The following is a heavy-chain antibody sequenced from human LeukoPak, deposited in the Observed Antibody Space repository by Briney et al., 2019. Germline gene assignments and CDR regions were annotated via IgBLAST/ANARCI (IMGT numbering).Heavy chain of an antibody. CDR3: ARDRSMRSPWFDP. CDR1: GGSVSSGSYY. V-gene: IGHV4-61*01. CDR2: IYYSGST. Sequence: PSETLSLTCAVSGGSVSSGSYYWSWIRQPPGKGLEWIGYIYYSGSTNYNPSLKSRVTISVDTSKNQFSLKLSSVTAADTAVYYCARDRSMRSPWFDPWGQGTLVTVSS. D-gene: IGHD1-26*01. J-gene: IGHJ5*02.